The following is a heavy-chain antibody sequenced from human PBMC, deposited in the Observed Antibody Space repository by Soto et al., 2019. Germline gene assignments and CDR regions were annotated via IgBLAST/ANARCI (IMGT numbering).Heavy chain of an antibody. D-gene: IGHD6-13*01. Sequence: ESGGGLVKPGGSLRLSCAASGFTFSNAWMSWVRQAPGKGLEWVGRIKSKTDGGTTDYAAPVKGRFTISRDDSKNTLYLQMNSLKTEDTAVYYGTTDVQQLAPVDYWGQGTLVTVSS. V-gene: IGHV3-15*01. CDR1: GFTFSNAW. J-gene: IGHJ4*02. CDR2: IKSKTDGGTT. CDR3: TTDVQQLAPVDY.